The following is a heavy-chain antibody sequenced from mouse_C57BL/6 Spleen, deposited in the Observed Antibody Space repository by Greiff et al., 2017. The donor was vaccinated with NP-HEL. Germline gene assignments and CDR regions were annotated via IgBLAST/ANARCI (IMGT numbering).Heavy chain of an antibody. CDR3: ARRDGYYGYFDV. V-gene: IGHV5-9*01. D-gene: IGHD2-3*01. J-gene: IGHJ1*03. CDR2: ISGGGGNT. CDR1: GFTFSSYT. Sequence: EVQLVESGGGLVKPGGSLKLSCAASGFTFSSYTMSWVRQTPEKRLEWVATISGGGGNTYYPDSVKGRFTISRDNAKNTLYLQMSSLRSEDTALYYCARRDGYYGYFDVWGTGTTVTVSS.